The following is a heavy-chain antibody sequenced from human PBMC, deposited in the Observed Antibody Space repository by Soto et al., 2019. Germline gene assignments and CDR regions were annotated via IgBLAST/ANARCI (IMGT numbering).Heavy chain of an antibody. V-gene: IGHV1-69*02. CDR1: GGTFRTYT. J-gene: IGHJ5*02. Sequence: QVQLVQSGAEVKRPGSSVKVSCQTSGGTFRTYTINWVRQAPGQGLEWMGRIIPILDVANYAQKFQGRVTITADKPPGPAHMELRGLRSEATAVYSCARSIQEDMGVAGPKAIWFDPWGQGTLVTVSS. CDR2: IIPILDVA. D-gene: IGHD6-19*01. CDR3: ARSIQEDMGVAGPKAIWFDP.